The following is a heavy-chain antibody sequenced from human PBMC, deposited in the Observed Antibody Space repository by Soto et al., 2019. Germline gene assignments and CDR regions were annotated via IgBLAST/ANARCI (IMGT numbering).Heavy chain of an antibody. V-gene: IGHV3-49*04. CDR3: TKYTYTSRYAYYGMDV. D-gene: IGHD6-13*01. Sequence: GGSLRLSCTTSGFTFVDYAMSWALQAPGEGLEWVGVIRSKAYGGTTDYAASVKGRFTISRDDSKSIAYLQMNSLKSEDTGVYYCTKYTYTSRYAYYGMDVWGHGTTVTVSS. J-gene: IGHJ6*02. CDR2: IRSKAYGGTT. CDR1: GFTFVDYA.